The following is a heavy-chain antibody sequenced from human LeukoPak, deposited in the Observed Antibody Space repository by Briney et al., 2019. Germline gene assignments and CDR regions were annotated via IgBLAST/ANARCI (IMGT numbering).Heavy chain of an antibody. CDR2: VYQSGTT. CDR3: ARIFIRNGYSSYFDC. Sequence: PSETLSLTSTVSGFSISSGHYWGWVRQPPGAGLELIGSVYQSGTTYYNPSLKSRVTTSVDMSKNQFSLRLRPVTAADTAVYYCARIFIRNGYSSYFDCWGQGTLVTVSS. D-gene: IGHD5-18*01. V-gene: IGHV4-38-2*02. CDR1: GFSISSGHY. J-gene: IGHJ4*02.